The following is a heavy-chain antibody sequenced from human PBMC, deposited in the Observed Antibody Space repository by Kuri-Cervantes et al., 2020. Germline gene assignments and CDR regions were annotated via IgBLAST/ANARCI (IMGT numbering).Heavy chain of an antibody. CDR3: ARDYGDYVRPYYYYYGMDV. CDR2: INPNSGGT. V-gene: IGHV1-2*04. J-gene: IGHJ6*02. Sequence: ASVKVSCKASGYTFTGYYMHWVRQAPGQGLEWMGWINPNSGGTNYAQKFQGWVTMTRDTSISTAYMELSRLRSDDTAVYYCARDYGDYVRPYYYYYGMDVWGQGTTVTVSS. CDR1: GYTFTGYY. D-gene: IGHD4-17*01.